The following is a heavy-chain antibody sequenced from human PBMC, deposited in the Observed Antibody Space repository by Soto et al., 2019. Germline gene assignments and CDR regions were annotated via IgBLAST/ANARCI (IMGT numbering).Heavy chain of an antibody. CDR1: GFTFTSSA. CDR3: AADWVGATDNYYYYGMDV. J-gene: IGHJ6*02. V-gene: IGHV1-58*01. D-gene: IGHD1-26*01. CDR2: IVVGSGNT. Sequence: SVKVSCKASGFTFTSSAVQWVRQARGQRLEWIGWIVVGSGNTNYAQKFQERVTITRDMSTSTAYMELSSLRSEDTAVYYCAADWVGATDNYYYYGMDVWGQGTTVTVSS.